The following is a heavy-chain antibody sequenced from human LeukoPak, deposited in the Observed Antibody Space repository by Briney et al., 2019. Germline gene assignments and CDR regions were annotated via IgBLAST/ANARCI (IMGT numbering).Heavy chain of an antibody. CDR2: ISAYSGNT. V-gene: IGHV1-18*04. J-gene: IGHJ2*01. CDR3: ARVSTNSRVAGYDPQWYFDL. CDR1: GYTFINYG. Sequence: ASMKVSCKASGYTFINYGFSWVRQAPGQGVEWMGWISAYSGNTNYLQKFQGRVTMTTDTSTNTVCMELRSLRSGDTAVYYCARVSTNSRVAGYDPQWYFDLWGRGTPVTVSP. D-gene: IGHD5-12*01.